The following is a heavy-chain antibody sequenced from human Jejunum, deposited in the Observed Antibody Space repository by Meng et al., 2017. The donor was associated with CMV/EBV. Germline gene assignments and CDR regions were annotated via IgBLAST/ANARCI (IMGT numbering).Heavy chain of an antibody. D-gene: IGHD1-1*01. Sequence: FTFSSYGMPWVRQAPGKGLEWVAVIWYDGTSKYYLDSVEGRFTISRDNSKHTLYLQMNSLRAEDTAVYYCAKDKRTYSYSYGMDVWGQGTTVTVSS. J-gene: IGHJ6*02. CDR3: AKDKRTYSYSYGMDV. V-gene: IGHV3-33*06. CDR2: IWYDGTSK. CDR1: FTFSSYG.